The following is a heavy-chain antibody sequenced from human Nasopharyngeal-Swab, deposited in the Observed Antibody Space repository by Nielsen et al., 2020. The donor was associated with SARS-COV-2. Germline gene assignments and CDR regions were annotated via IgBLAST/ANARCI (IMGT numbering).Heavy chain of an antibody. CDR1: GGSFSGYS. CDR3: ARLWPTVTTQ. D-gene: IGHD4-17*01. CDR2: IIHSGST. Sequence: GSLRLSCAVYGGSFSGYSWIWVRQPPGKGLEWIGQIIHSGSTNYNPSLKSRVTISIDTSKNQVSLKLNSVTAADTALYYCARLWPTVTTQWGQGTMVTVSS. J-gene: IGHJ3*01. V-gene: IGHV4-34*12.